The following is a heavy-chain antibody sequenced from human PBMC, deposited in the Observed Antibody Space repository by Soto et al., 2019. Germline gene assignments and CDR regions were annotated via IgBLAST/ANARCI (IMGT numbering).Heavy chain of an antibody. Sequence: PGGSLRLSCVASGVTFSSYAMSWVRQAPGKGLEWVSAVSKSGLDTNYADFVKGRFTISRDNSKNTLYLQMNSLRAEDTAVYYCAKETRRYYDSSGYPDYWGQGTLVTVPQ. D-gene: IGHD3-22*01. CDR3: AKETRRYYDSSGYPDY. CDR2: VSKSGLDT. J-gene: IGHJ4*02. V-gene: IGHV3-23*01. CDR1: GVTFSSYA.